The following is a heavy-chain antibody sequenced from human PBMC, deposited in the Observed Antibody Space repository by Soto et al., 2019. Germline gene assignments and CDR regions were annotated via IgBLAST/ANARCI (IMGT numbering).Heavy chain of an antibody. V-gene: IGHV3-30*03. CDR2: ISYDGSNK. D-gene: IGHD1-20*01. J-gene: IGHJ4*02. Sequence: GGSLRLSCAASGFTFSSYGMHWVRQAPGKGLEWVAVISYDGSNKYYADSVKGRFTISRDNSKNTLYLQWSSLKASDTAMYYCVRPPDNWNPFDYWGQGTLVTVSS. CDR3: VRPPDNWNPFDY. CDR1: GFTFSSYG.